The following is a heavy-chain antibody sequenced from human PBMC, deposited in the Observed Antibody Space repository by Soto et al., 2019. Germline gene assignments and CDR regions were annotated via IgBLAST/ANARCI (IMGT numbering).Heavy chain of an antibody. CDR2: ISSSSSYI. J-gene: IGHJ6*02. Sequence: PGGSLRLSCAASGFTFSSYSMNWVRQAPGKGLEWVSSISSSSSYIYYADSVKGRFTISRDNAKNSLYLQMNSLRAEDTAVYFFARDQWELLPDYYYGMDVWGQGTTVTVSS. V-gene: IGHV3-21*01. CDR1: GFTFSSYS. CDR3: ARDQWELLPDYYYGMDV. D-gene: IGHD1-26*01.